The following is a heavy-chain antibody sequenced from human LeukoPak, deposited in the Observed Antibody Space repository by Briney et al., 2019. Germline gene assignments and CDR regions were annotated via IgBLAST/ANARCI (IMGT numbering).Heavy chain of an antibody. CDR3: ARDLDDYNAQPPFFQH. V-gene: IGHV3-21*04. J-gene: IGHJ1*01. Sequence: AHLRLSCAASGFTFSDYSVNWVRQPPGKGLEWVSSTSSSSGYIYYADSVKGRFTITRDNSKNTLYLQMNSLRAEDTAVYYCARDLDDYNAQPPFFQHWGQGTLVTVSS. CDR1: GFTFSDYS. CDR2: TSSSSGYI. D-gene: IGHD5-24*01.